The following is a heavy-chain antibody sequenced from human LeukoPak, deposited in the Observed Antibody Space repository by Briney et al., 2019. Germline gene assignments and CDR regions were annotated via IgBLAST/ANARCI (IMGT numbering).Heavy chain of an antibody. CDR3: ARSTMVRSHWFDP. J-gene: IGHJ5*02. CDR1: GFTFSSYW. Sequence: PGGSLRLSCAASGFTFSSYWMSWVRQAPGKGLEWVANIKQDGSEKYYVDSVKGRFTISRDNAKNSLYLQMNSLRAEDTAVYYCARSTMVRSHWFDPWGQGTLVTVSS. CDR2: IKQDGSEK. D-gene: IGHD3-10*01. V-gene: IGHV3-7*01.